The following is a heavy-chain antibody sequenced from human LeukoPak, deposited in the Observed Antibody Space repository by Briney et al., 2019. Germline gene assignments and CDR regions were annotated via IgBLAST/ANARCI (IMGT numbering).Heavy chain of an antibody. CDR3: AKEVSGAPFSFDI. J-gene: IGHJ3*02. Sequence: GGSLRLSCAASGFTFDDYAMHWVRQAPGKGLEWVSGISWNSGSIGYADSVKGRFTISRDNAKNSLYLQMNSLRAEDTALYYCAKEVSGAPFSFDIWGQGTMVTVSS. V-gene: IGHV3-9*01. CDR2: ISWNSGSI. CDR1: GFTFDDYA. D-gene: IGHD3-10*01.